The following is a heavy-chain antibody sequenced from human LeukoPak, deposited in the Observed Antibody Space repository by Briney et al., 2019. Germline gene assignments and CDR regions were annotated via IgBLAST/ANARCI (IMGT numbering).Heavy chain of an antibody. CDR3: ARDRPSAIDAFDI. Sequence: SQTLSLTCTVSGHSISSGSYYWSWIRQPAGKGLEWIGRIYTSGSTNYNPSLKSRFTISVDTSKNRFSLKLSSVTAADTAVYYCARDRPSAIDAFDIWGQGTMVTVSS. CDR1: GHSISSGSYY. J-gene: IGHJ3*02. D-gene: IGHD5-18*01. V-gene: IGHV4-61*02. CDR2: IYTSGST.